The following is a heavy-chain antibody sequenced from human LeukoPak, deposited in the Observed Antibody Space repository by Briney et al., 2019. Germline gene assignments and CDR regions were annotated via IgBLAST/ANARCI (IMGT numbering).Heavy chain of an antibody. Sequence: PGGSLRLSCAASGFTFDDYAMHWVRQTPGKGLECVSLISEDGGDTWYADSVKGRFTISRGNSKNSLYLQMNSLRAEDTAFYYCAKDKTRGPGDYWGQGTLVTVSS. J-gene: IGHJ4*02. D-gene: IGHD1-14*01. V-gene: IGHV3-43*02. CDR3: AKDKTRGPGDY. CDR2: ISEDGGDT. CDR1: GFTFDDYA.